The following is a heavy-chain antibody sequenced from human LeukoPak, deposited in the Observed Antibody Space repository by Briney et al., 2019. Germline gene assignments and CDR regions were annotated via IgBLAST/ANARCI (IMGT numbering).Heavy chain of an antibody. CDR2: IYYSGST. V-gene: IGHV4-59*01. CDR3: ARARYGGTSEGCFDL. D-gene: IGHD4-23*01. CDR1: GASISSYY. J-gene: IGHJ2*01. Sequence: SETLSLTCPVSGASISSYYWSWIRRPPGKGLEWIAFIYYSGSTKYNPSLKSRVTISVDTSKNQFSLKLSSVTAADTAVYYCARARYGGTSEGCFDLWGGGTLVTVSS.